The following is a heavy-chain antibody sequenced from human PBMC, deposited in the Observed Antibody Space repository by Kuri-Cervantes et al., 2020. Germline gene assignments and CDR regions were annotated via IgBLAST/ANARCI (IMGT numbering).Heavy chain of an antibody. Sequence: TCAASGFTFSSYAMHWVRQAPGKGLEWVAVISYDGSNKYYADSVKGRFTISRDNSKNTLYLQMNSLRAEDTAVYYCARDIVGATFSFDYWGQGTLVTVSS. V-gene: IGHV3-30-3*01. CDR1: GFTFSSYA. CDR3: ARDIVGATFSFDY. D-gene: IGHD1-26*01. J-gene: IGHJ4*02. CDR2: ISYDGSNK.